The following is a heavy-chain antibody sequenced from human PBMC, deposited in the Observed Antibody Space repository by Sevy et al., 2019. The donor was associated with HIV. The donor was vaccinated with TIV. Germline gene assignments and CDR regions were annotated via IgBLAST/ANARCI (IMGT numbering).Heavy chain of an antibody. CDR3: ARLRDILVIPAGGYFDY. J-gene: IGHJ4*02. CDR2: IYESGGT. CDR1: GYSISSGYY. D-gene: IGHD2-2*01. V-gene: IGHV4-38-2*01. Sequence: SETLSLTCAVSGYSISSGYYWGWIRQSPGKGLEWIGSIYESGGTFYNPSLGSRVTMSVDTSKNQFSLKLNSMTAADTAVYYCARLRDILVIPAGGYFDYWGQGTLVTVSS.